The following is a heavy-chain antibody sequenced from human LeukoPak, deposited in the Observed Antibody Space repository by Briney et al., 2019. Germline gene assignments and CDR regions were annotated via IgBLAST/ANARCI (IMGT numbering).Heavy chain of an antibody. CDR2: IYESGST. J-gene: IGHJ4*02. CDR1: GDSISSGYY. CDR3: ARGKIRGSHIDY. V-gene: IGHV4-38-2*02. Sequence: PSETLSLTCTVSGDSISSGYYWGWIRRPPGKGLEWIGSIYESGSTYYNPSLKSRVTRAVDRLKNQVSLRMNSVTAADTAVYYCARGKIRGSHIDYWGQGTLVTVSS. D-gene: IGHD1-26*01.